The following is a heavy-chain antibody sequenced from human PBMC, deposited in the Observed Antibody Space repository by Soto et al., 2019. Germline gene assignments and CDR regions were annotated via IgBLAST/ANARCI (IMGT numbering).Heavy chain of an antibody. J-gene: IGHJ3*02. D-gene: IGHD2-15*01. CDR1: GFTFGSFG. V-gene: IGHV3-30*18. CDR3: ANDGGYCVSGRCYRSAI. CDR2: ISYDGNNK. Sequence: GLPIRLSWAASGFTFGSFGVRCVIQAKGKGLEWVAVISYDGNNKYYTESVKGRFTISRDNSKNTLDLQMNSLRADDTAVYYCANDGGYCVSGRCYRSAIWGQGTMVTVSS.